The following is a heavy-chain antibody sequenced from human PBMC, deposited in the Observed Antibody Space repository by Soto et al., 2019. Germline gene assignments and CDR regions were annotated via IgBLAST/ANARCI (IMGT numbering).Heavy chain of an antibody. CDR1: GGTFSSYA. J-gene: IGHJ4*02. CDR2: IFPIFGTA. CDR3: ARAKYSSSSGGNYFDY. V-gene: IGHV1-69*01. D-gene: IGHD6-6*01. Sequence: QVQLVQSGAEVKKPGSSVKVSCKASGGTFSSYAISWVRQAPGKGLEWMGGIFPIFGTANYAQKFQGRVTITADESTSTAYMELSSLRSEDTAVYYCARAKYSSSSGGNYFDYWGQGTLVTVSS.